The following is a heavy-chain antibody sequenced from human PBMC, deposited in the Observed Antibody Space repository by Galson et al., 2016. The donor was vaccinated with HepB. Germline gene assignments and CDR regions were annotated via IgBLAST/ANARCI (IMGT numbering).Heavy chain of an antibody. CDR2: ITASGHNT. CDR3: AKVGRFWADNGMDG. D-gene: IGHD3-3*01. CDR1: GFTFDSYA. V-gene: IGHV3-23*01. J-gene: IGHJ6*02. Sequence: LRLSCAASGFTFDSYAMSWVRQAPGKGLEWVSAITASGHNTYYIGSVKGRFTISRDSSKNTLYLQMSSLRVEDTAVYYCAKVGRFWADNGMDGWGQGTTVIVSS.